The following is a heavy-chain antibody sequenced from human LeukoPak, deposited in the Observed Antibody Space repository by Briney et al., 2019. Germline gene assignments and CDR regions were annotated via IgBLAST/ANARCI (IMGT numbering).Heavy chain of an antibody. CDR2: IKQDGSEQ. CDR1: GFTFSSYW. V-gene: IGHV3-7*01. CDR3: ASLKLRFLEWLFDS. J-gene: IGHJ4*02. Sequence: GGSLRLSCAASGFTFSSYWMSWVRQAPGKGLEWVANIKQDGSEQYYEDSVKGRFTISRDNAKNSLYLQMDSLGAEDTAMYYCASLKLRFLEWLFDSWGQGTLVAVSS. D-gene: IGHD3-3*01.